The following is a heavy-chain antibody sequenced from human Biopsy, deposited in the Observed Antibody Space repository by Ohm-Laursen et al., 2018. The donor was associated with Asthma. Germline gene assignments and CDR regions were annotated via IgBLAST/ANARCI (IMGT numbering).Heavy chain of an antibody. V-gene: IGHV3-30*18. Sequence: LSLTCAASGFVFRSHAMHWVRQAPGKGLEWVAVASYDGGVAHYADSMKGRFTISRDNAKSTLYLQMNRLRTDDTAVYYCAKRRGYSDLTDFDHWGQGTLVTVSS. CDR3: AKRRGYSDLTDFDH. D-gene: IGHD3-3*01. CDR2: ASYDGGVA. CDR1: GFVFRSHA. J-gene: IGHJ4*02.